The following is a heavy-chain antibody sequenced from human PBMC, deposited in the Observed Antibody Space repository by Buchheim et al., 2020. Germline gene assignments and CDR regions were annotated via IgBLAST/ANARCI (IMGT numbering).Heavy chain of an antibody. CDR1: GFTLSGFW. D-gene: IGHD2-8*01. CDR2: IRSDGSST. CDR3: AREGPEWYYVEY. V-gene: IGHV3-74*01. Sequence: EVQLVESGGGLVQPGGSLRLSCAASGFTLSGFWMHWVRQPPGKGLVWVSRIRSDGSSTTYADSVKGRFTISRDNAKNTLYRQMNSLRAEDTAVYYCAREGPEWYYVEYWGQGAL. J-gene: IGHJ4*02.